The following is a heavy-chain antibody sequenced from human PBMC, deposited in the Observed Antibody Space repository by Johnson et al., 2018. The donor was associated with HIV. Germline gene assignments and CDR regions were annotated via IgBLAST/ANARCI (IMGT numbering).Heavy chain of an antibody. CDR3: TRQADI. Sequence: QVQLVESGGGVVQPGRSLRLSCAASGFTFSSYAMHWVRQAPGKGLEWVAVISYDGSNQYYADSVKGRFTISRDNSKNTVFLQMNSLRPEDTAMYYCTRQADIWGQGTMVTVSS. CDR1: GFTFSSYA. J-gene: IGHJ3*02. CDR2: ISYDGSNQ. V-gene: IGHV3-30*04.